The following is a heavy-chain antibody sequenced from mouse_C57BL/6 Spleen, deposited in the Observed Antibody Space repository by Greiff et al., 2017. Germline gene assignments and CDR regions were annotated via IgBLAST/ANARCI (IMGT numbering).Heavy chain of an antibody. CDR3: ARSRDYGSSYYAMDY. D-gene: IGHD1-1*01. V-gene: IGHV1-81*01. CDR1: GYTFTSYG. CDR2: IYPRSGNT. Sequence: VKVVESGAELARPGASVKLSCKASGYTFTSYGISWVKQRTGQGLEWIGEIYPRSGNTYYNEKFKGKATLTADKSSSTAYMELRSLTSEDSAVYFCARSRDYGSSYYAMDYWGQGTSVTVSS. J-gene: IGHJ4*01.